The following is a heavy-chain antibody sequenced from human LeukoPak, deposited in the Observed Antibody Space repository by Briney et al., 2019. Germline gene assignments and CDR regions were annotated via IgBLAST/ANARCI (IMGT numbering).Heavy chain of an antibody. CDR2: IYYSGST. D-gene: IGHD6-13*01. CDR1: GGSISSYY. J-gene: IGHJ4*02. CDR3: ARASGGIAAAGTTGIIDY. V-gene: IGHV4-59*01. Sequence: SETLLTCTVSGGSISSYYWSWIRQPPGKGLEWIGYIYYSGSTNYNPSLKSRVTISVDTSKNQFSLKLSSVTAADTAVYYCARASGGIAAAGTTGIIDYWGQGTLVTVSS.